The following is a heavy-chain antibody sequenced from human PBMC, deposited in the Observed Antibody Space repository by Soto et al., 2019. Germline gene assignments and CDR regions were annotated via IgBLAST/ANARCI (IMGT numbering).Heavy chain of an antibody. CDR1: GFIFSNYV. Sequence: DVQLLDSGGGLVQPGGSLRLSCAASGFIFSNYVMSWVRQTPGKGLEWVSGISGRGDNTYYADSVKGRFTVSRDNSKNTLYLQLGRLRAEDSAVYYCAMTPLRVGPIDYWGQGTLVTVSS. D-gene: IGHD2-15*01. CDR3: AMTPLRVGPIDY. CDR2: ISGRGDNT. J-gene: IGHJ4*02. V-gene: IGHV3-23*01.